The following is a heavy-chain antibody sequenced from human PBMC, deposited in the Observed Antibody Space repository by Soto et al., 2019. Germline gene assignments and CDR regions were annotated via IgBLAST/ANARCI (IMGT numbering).Heavy chain of an antibody. D-gene: IGHD6-13*01. CDR1: GFAFTSSA. Sequence: SVKVSCKASGFAFTSSAVQWVRQARGQRLEWIGWIVVGSGNTYYAQKFQERVTITRDMSTSTAYMELSSLRSEDTAVYYCAAGGAAAGRGRFSYYYGMDVWGQGTTVTVSS. V-gene: IGHV1-58*01. CDR3: AAGGAAAGRGRFSYYYGMDV. CDR2: IVVGSGNT. J-gene: IGHJ6*02.